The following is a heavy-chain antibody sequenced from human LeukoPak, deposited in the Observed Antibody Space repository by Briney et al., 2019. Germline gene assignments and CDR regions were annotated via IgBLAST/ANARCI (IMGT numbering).Heavy chain of an antibody. CDR2: ISGSGGNT. D-gene: IGHD3-10*01. CDR3: AKNARFVELLSCFDP. CDR1: GFTFSSYA. V-gene: IGHV3-23*01. J-gene: IGHJ5*02. Sequence: PGGSLRLSCAASGFTFSSYAMSWVRQAPGKGLEWVSGISGSGGNTDYADSVKGRFTISRDNSKNTLYLQMNSLRAEDTAVYYSAKNARFVELLSCFDPWGQGTLVTVSS.